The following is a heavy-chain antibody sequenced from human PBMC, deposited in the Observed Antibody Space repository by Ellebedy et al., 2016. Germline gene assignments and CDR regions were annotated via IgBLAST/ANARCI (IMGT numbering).Heavy chain of an antibody. Sequence: SETLSLTXTVSGGSISSGGYYWSWIRQHPGKGLEWIGYIYYSGSTYYNPSLKSRVTISVDTSKNQFSLKLSSVTAADTAVYYCARERRYSPRAFDIWGQGTMVTVSS. D-gene: IGHD5-18*01. J-gene: IGHJ3*02. CDR3: ARERRYSPRAFDI. CDR1: GGSISSGGYY. V-gene: IGHV4-31*03. CDR2: IYYSGST.